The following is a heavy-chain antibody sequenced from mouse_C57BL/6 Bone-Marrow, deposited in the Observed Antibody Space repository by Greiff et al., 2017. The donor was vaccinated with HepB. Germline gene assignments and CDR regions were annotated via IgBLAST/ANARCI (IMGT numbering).Heavy chain of an antibody. CDR2: IYPGSGST. CDR1: GYTFTSYW. Sequence: QVQLQHSGAELVKPGASVKMSCKASGYTFTSYWITWVKQRPGQGLEWIGDIYPGSGSTNYNEKFKSKATLTVDTSSSTAYMQLSSLTSEDSAVYYCARGAYYSNCGYWYFDVWGTGTTVTVSS. D-gene: IGHD2-5*01. CDR3: ARGAYYSNCGYWYFDV. V-gene: IGHV1-55*01. J-gene: IGHJ1*03.